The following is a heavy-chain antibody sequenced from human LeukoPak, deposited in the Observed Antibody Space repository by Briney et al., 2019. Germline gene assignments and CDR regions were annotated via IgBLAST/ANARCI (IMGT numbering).Heavy chain of an antibody. CDR2: IKQDGSEK. J-gene: IGHJ4*02. V-gene: IGHV3-7*01. CDR3: ARGREGYCSSTSCYVGYFDY. CDR1: GFTFSSYW. D-gene: IGHD2-2*01. Sequence: PGGSLRLSCAASGFTFSSYWMSWVRQAPGKGLEWVDNIKQDGSEKYYVDSVKGRFTISRDNAKNSLYLQMNSLRAEDTAVYYCARGREGYCSSTSCYVGYFDYWGQGTLVTVSS.